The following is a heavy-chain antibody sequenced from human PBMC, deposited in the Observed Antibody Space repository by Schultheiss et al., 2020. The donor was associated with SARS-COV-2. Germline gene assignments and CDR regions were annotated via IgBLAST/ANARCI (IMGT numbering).Heavy chain of an antibody. D-gene: IGHD3-10*01. CDR2: IWYDGSNK. Sequence: GGSLRLSCAASGFTFSSYGMHWVRQAPGKGLEWVAVIWYDGSNKYYADSVKGRFTISRDNSKNTLYLQMNSLRAEDTAVYYCARGESPVIFDYWGQGTLVTVSS. CDR1: GFTFSSYG. V-gene: IGHV3-33*01. CDR3: ARGESPVIFDY. J-gene: IGHJ4*02.